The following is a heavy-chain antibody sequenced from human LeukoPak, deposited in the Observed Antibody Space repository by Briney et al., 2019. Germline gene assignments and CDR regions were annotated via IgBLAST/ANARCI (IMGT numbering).Heavy chain of an antibody. CDR2: IYYSGST. CDR1: GGSISSSSYY. J-gene: IGHJ3*02. V-gene: IGHV4-39*07. CDR3: ARVSATDYYDRSGYYFGAFDI. Sequence: PSETLSLTCTVSGGSISSSSYYWGWLRQPPGKGLEWVGSIYYSGSTYYNPSLKSRVTISVDMSKNQFSLELSSVTAACAAGYYCARVSATDYYDRSGYYFGAFDIWGQGTMVTVSS. D-gene: IGHD3-22*01.